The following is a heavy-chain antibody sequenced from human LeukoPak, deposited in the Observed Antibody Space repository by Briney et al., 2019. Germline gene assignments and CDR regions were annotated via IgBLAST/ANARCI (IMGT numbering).Heavy chain of an antibody. J-gene: IGHJ4*02. CDR1: GGSISSYY. CDR2: IYSSGST. CDR3: ARGIGLLWFRDLLYYFDY. V-gene: IGHV4-59*01. Sequence: SETLSLTCTVSGGSISSYYWSWIRQPPGKGLEWIGYIYSSGSTNYNPSLKSRVTISVDTSKNHFSLKLSSVTAADTAVYYCARGIGLLWFRDLLYYFDYWGQGTLVTVSS. D-gene: IGHD3-10*01.